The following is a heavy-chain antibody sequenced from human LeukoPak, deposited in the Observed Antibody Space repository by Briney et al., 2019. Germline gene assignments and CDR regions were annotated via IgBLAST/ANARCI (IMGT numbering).Heavy chain of an antibody. CDR2: ISAYNGNT. V-gene: IGHV1-18*01. Sequence: ASVKLSCKASGYTFTSYGVSWVPQAPGQGLEWMGWISAYNGNTHYAKKLQGRVNITTDTSTSTAYMELRSLRADDTAVYYCARETYYYGSGSYDFDYWGQGTLVTVSS. CDR3: ARETYYYGSGSYDFDY. CDR1: GYTFTSYG. J-gene: IGHJ4*02. D-gene: IGHD3-10*01.